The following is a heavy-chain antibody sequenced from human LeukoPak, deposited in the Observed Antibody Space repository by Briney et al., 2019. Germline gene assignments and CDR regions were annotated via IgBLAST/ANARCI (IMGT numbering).Heavy chain of an antibody. CDR2: IWSDGTNR. J-gene: IGHJ4*01. Sequence: GGSLRLSCAASVFIFSHHGMHWVRQAPGKGLEWVAVIWSDGTNRFYGDSVKGRFTISRDNSQNTVFLQMNSLRVKDTAIYYCARDAQRGFDYSNSLKYWGHGTLVTVSS. CDR1: VFIFSHHG. V-gene: IGHV3-33*01. CDR3: ARDAQRGFDYSNSLKY. D-gene: IGHD4-11*01.